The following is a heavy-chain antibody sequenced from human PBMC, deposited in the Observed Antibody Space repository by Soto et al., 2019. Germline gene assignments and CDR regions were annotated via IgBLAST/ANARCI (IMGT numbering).Heavy chain of an antibody. CDR1: GGSFSGYY. CDR3: ARSKYSGYDQTIGY. CDR2: INHSGST. Sequence: SETLSLTCAVYGGSFSGYYWSWIRQPPGKGLEWIGEINHSGSTNYNPSLKSRVTISVDTSKNQFSLKLSSVTAADTAVYYCARSKYSGYDQTIGYWGQGTLVTVSS. J-gene: IGHJ4*02. V-gene: IGHV4-34*01. D-gene: IGHD5-12*01.